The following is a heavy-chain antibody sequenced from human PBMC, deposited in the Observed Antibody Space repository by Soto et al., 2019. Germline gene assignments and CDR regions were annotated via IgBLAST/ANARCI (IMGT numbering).Heavy chain of an antibody. CDR3: GRGVYVVVVVPAIESFLDS. CDR2: ISAYNGNT. J-gene: IGHJ4*02. Sequence: APVKVSCKASGYTFTSYGISSARQAPGQGLEWMGWISAYNGNTNYAQKLQGRVTMTTDTSTSTAYMELRSLRSEDTAVYYCGRGVYVVVVVPAIESFLDSRGQGPLVPVSS. V-gene: IGHV1-18*01. CDR1: GYTFTSYG. D-gene: IGHD2-15*01.